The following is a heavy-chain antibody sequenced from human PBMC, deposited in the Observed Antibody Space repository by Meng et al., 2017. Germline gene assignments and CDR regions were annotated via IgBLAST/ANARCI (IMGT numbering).Heavy chain of an antibody. D-gene: IGHD5-12*01. CDR1: GGSFSGYY. CDR2: INEFGST. V-gene: IGHV4-34*01. CDR3: VRQRGPDF. Sequence: QVQLQQWGAGLLRPSETLSLTCAVYGGSFSGYYWNWIRQPPGKGLEWIGEINEFGSTNYNPSLKSRVTILVDTSKNQFSLKLRSVTAADTAVYYCVRQRGPDFWGQGSLVTASS. J-gene: IGHJ4*02.